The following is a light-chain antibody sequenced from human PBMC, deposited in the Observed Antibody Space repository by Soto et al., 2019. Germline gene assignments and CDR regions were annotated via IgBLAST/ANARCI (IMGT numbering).Light chain of an antibody. V-gene: IGKV3-15*01. Sequence: EIVMTQSPGTLSVSPGESATLSCRASQSVSSNLAWYLQKPGQAPRLLIYDTSTRATGVPARFSGSGSGTEFTLTISSLQSEDFAVYYCQQYNNWPLTFGQGTKLEIK. CDR3: QQYNNWPLT. CDR2: DTS. CDR1: QSVSSN. J-gene: IGKJ2*01.